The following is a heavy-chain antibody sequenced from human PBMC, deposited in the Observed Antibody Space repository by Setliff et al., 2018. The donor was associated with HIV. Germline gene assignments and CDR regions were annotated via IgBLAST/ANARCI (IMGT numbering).Heavy chain of an antibody. D-gene: IGHD1-7*01. CDR3: ARGYNWNYVLAY. CDR2: INPSSGAT. Sequence: ASVKVSCKASGYTFTGYYVHWVRQVPGQGLEWMGWINPSSGATNFAQNFQGRVTMTRDTSISTAYMDLSSLTSDDTAVYYCARGYNWNYVLAYWGQGTLVTVSS. CDR1: GYTFTGYY. V-gene: IGHV1-2*02. J-gene: IGHJ4*02.